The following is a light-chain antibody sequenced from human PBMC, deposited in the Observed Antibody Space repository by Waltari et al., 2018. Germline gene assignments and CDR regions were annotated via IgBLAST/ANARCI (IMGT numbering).Light chain of an antibody. Sequence: QSALTQPASVSGSPGQSITISCTGTTSDVGGYNYVSWYQQYPGKAPKPMIYDVTERPSGVSNRFSGSKSGNTASLTISGLQAEDEGDYHCSSYTSRSTFVIFGGGTKLTVL. V-gene: IGLV2-14*03. CDR3: SSYTSRSTFVI. CDR2: DVT. J-gene: IGLJ2*01. CDR1: TSDVGGYNY.